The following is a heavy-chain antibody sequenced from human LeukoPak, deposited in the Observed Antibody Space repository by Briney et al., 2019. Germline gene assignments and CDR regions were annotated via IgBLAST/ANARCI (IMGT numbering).Heavy chain of an antibody. D-gene: IGHD6-19*01. CDR1: GFTFSSYA. J-gene: IGHJ4*02. V-gene: IGHV3-23*01. Sequence: PGGSLRLSCAASGFTFSSYAMSWVRQAPGKGLEWVSTISGSGGSAYYADSVKGRFTISRDNSKSTLYLQMNSLRAEDTAVYYCAKPSHSSGWYFDYWGQGTLVTVSS. CDR2: ISGSGGSA. CDR3: AKPSHSSGWYFDY.